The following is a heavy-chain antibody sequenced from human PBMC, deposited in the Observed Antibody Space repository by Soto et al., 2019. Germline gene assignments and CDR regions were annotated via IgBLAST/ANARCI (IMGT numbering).Heavy chain of an antibody. J-gene: IGHJ6*02. D-gene: IGHD2-2*01. CDR3: ARDPLGYCSSTSCSGTYYYYGMDV. Sequence: PGGSLRLSCAASGFTFSSYGMHWVRQAPGKGLEWVAVIWYDGSNKYYADSVKGRFTISRDNSKNTLYLQMNSLRAEDTAVYYCARDPLGYCSSTSCSGTYYYYGMDVWGQGTTVTVSS. CDR2: IWYDGSNK. V-gene: IGHV3-33*01. CDR1: GFTFSSYG.